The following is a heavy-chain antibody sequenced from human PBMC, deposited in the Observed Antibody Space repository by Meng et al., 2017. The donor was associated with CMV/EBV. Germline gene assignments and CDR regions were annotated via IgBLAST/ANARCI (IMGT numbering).Heavy chain of an antibody. J-gene: IGHJ4*02. CDR3: ARGVAAAGTYYFDY. Sequence: SVKVSCKASGGTFSSYAISWVRQAPGQGLEWMGGIIPIFGTANYAQKFQGRVTITTDESTSTAYMELSSLRSEDTAVYYCARGVAAAGTYYFDYWAREPWSPSPQ. V-gene: IGHV1-69*05. CDR1: GGTFSSYA. D-gene: IGHD6-13*01. CDR2: IIPIFGTA.